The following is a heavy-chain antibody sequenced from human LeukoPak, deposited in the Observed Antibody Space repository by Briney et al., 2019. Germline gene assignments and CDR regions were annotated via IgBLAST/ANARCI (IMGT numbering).Heavy chain of an antibody. Sequence: ASVKVSCKASGYTFTSYHMHWVRQAPGQGLEWMGIINPSGGTTNYAQKFRGRVTMTRDMSTSTVYMELSSLRSEDTAVYYCARDYGDRWFDPWGQGTLVTVSS. V-gene: IGHV1-46*01. CDR3: ARDYGDRWFDP. CDR1: GYTFTSYH. CDR2: INPSGGTT. D-gene: IGHD5-24*01. J-gene: IGHJ5*02.